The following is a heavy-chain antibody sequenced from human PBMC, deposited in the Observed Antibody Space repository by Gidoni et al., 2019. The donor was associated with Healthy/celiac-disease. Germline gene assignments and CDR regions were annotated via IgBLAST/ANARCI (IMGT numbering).Heavy chain of an antibody. CDR3: ARHGASLWFGETPFRAFDY. J-gene: IGHJ3*02. CDR1: GGSISSYY. D-gene: IGHD3-10*01. V-gene: IGHV4-59*08. CDR2: IYYRGST. Sequence: QVQLQESGPGLMKPSETLSLTGTVPGGSISSYYWSWIRQPPGKGLEWIGYIYYRGSTNYNPSLKSRVTISVDTSKNQFSLKLSSVTAADTAVYYCARHGASLWFGETPFRAFDYLGPRDNGHRLF.